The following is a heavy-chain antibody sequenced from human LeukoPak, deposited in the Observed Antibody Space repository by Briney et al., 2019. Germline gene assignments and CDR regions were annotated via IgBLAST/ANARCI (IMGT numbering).Heavy chain of an antibody. Sequence: PSETLSLTCAVYGGSFSGYYWSWIRQPPGKGLEWIGEINHSGSTNYNPSLKSRVTISVDTSKNQFSLRLSSVTAADTAVYYCARSQLWFGDAPGWFDPWGQGTLVTVSS. CDR3: ARSQLWFGDAPGWFDP. CDR1: GGSFSGYY. D-gene: IGHD3-10*01. J-gene: IGHJ5*02. CDR2: INHSGST. V-gene: IGHV4-34*01.